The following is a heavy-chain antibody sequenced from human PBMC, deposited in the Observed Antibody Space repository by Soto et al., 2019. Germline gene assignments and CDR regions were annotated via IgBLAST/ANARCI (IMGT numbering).Heavy chain of an antibody. CDR1: GYTFTSYG. Sequence: ASVKVSCKASGYTFTSYGISWVRQAPGQGLEWMGWISAYNGNTNYAQKLQGRVTMTTDTSTSTAYMELRSLRSDDTAVYYCARDRYYDIPSGWFDPWGQGTLVTVSS. J-gene: IGHJ5*02. CDR3: ARDRYYDIPSGWFDP. D-gene: IGHD3-22*01. V-gene: IGHV1-18*01. CDR2: ISAYNGNT.